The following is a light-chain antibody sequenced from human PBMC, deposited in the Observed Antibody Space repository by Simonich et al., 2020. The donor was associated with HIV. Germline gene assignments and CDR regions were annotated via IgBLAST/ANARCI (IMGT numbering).Light chain of an antibody. J-gene: IGKJ4*01. V-gene: IGKV3-15*01. CDR1: QSVGSS. Sequence: EIVMTQSPATLSVSPGERATLSCRAGQSVGSSSAWYQQEPGQAPRLLIYGASTRATGIPTRVSGSGSGTDFTLTINSMESEDFAVYYCQQYNHWPPLTFGGGTKVEIK. CDR3: QQYNHWPPLT. CDR2: GAS.